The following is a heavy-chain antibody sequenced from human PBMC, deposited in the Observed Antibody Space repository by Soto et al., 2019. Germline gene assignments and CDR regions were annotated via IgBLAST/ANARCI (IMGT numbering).Heavy chain of an antibody. CDR3: ARGITMVRGVLLDAFDI. CDR1: GYTFTNYY. D-gene: IGHD3-10*01. V-gene: IGHV1-46*01. Sequence: GASVKVSCKASGYTFTNYYMHWLRQAPGQGLEWMGIINPSGDRIIYAQKFQGRVTMTRDTSISTAYMELSRLRSDDTAVYYCARGITMVRGVLLDAFDIWGQGTMVTVSS. J-gene: IGHJ3*02. CDR2: INPSGDRI.